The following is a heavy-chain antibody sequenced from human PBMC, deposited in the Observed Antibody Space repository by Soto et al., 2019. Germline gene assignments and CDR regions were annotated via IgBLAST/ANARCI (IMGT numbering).Heavy chain of an antibody. CDR1: GFTFSTYW. CDR2: INSEGSST. V-gene: IGHV3-74*01. CDR3: TTIFDF. Sequence: GGSLRLSCAASGFTFSTYWMHWVRQAPGEGLMWVSGINSEGSSTYYADSVKGRFTISRDNAKNTFYLQMNSLRAEDTAFYFCTTIFDFWGQGTLVTVSS. D-gene: IGHD2-21*01. J-gene: IGHJ4*02.